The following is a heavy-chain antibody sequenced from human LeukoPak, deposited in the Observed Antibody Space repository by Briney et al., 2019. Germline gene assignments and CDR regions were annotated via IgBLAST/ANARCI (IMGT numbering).Heavy chain of an antibody. J-gene: IGHJ4*02. CDR1: GFTFSSSA. D-gene: IGHD1-1*01. V-gene: IGHV3-23*01. CDR2: ISRSGEVT. CDR3: AKEEVPNDF. Sequence: TGGSLRLSCAASGFTFSSSAMSWVRQAPGKGLEWVSGISRSGEVTYYEDSVRGRFTISKDISKNTLYLQMDSLRAEDTAIYYCAKEEVPNDFWGQGTLATVSS.